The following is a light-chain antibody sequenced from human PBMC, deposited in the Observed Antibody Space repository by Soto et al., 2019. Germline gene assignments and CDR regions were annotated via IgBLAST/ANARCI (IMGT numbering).Light chain of an antibody. CDR2: AAS. J-gene: IGKJ2*03. Sequence: DIQMTQSPSSLPASVGDRVTIACRASQSVDTYVKWYQHKPGKAPRLLIYAASSVPSGVPSRFRGSRSGTDFTLTINTLRPEDFSTYYCQQSYRPPYRFGQGTKLQIK. CDR1: QSVDTY. V-gene: IGKV1-39*01. CDR3: QQSYRPPYR.